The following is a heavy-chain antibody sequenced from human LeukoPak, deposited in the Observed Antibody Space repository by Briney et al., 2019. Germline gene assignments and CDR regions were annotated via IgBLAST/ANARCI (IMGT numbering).Heavy chain of an antibody. D-gene: IGHD3-3*01. CDR1: GYTFTGYY. V-gene: IGHV1-2*02. Sequence: ASVKVSCKASGYTFTGYYMHWVRQAPGQGLEWMGWINPNSGGTNFAQKFQGRVTMTRDTSISTAYMELSRLRSDDTAVYCCASAVLIFGVGQDAFDIWGQGTMVTVSS. CDR3: ASAVLIFGVGQDAFDI. CDR2: INPNSGGT. J-gene: IGHJ3*02.